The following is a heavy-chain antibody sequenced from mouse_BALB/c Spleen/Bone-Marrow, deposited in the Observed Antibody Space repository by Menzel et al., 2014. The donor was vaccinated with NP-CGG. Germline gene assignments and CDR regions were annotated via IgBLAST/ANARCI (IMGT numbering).Heavy chain of an antibody. CDR1: DFNIKDTY. V-gene: IGHV14-3*02. J-gene: IGHJ2*01. CDR3: VREGRIYYFDY. D-gene: IGHD1-1*01. Sequence: VQLKQSGAELVKPGASVKLSCTASDFNIKDTYMHWVKQRPEQGLEWIGRVDPAIGNTKYAPKFQGKATITADTSSNAAYLHLSSLTSEDTAVYYCVREGRIYYFDYWGQGTTLTVSS. CDR2: VDPAIGNT.